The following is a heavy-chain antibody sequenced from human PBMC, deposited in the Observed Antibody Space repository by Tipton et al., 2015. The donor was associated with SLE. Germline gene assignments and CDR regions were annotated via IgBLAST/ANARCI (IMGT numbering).Heavy chain of an antibody. D-gene: IGHD2-2*01. CDR1: GDSISSSNW. V-gene: IGHV4-61*05. J-gene: IGHJ4*02. CDR2: ISYSGST. CDR3: ARGRVVPAGNFDY. Sequence: LRLSCTISGDSISSSNWWGWIRQPPEKGLEWIGYISYSGSTNYNPSLKSRVAISIDTSKNQFSLKVNSVTAADTAVYYCARGRVVPAGNFDYWGQGTLVTVSS.